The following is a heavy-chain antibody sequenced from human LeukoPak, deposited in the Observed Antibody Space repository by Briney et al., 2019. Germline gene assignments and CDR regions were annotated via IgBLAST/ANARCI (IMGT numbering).Heavy chain of an antibody. V-gene: IGHV4-39*02. CDR2: IHYSGST. CDR1: GGSISSSSYY. D-gene: IGHD3-10*01. Sequence: SETLSLTCTVSGGSISSSSYYWGWIRQPPGKGLEWIGSIHYSGSTDYNSTLKSRVTISVDTSKNQFSLKLSSVAAADTAVYYCARDLVWFGEPKGYYNYMDVWGKGTTVTVSS. J-gene: IGHJ6*03. CDR3: ARDLVWFGEPKGYYNYMDV.